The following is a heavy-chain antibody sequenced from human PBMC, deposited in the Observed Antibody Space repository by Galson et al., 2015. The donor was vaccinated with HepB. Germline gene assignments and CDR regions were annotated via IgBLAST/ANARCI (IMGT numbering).Heavy chain of an antibody. D-gene: IGHD3-10*01. CDR1: GFTFSNAW. Sequence: SLRLSCAASGFTFSNAWMSWVRQAPGKGLEWVGRIKSKTDGGTTDYAAPVKGRFTISRDDSKNTLYLQMNSLKTEDTAVYYCTTERGNPYYYGSGSYSRDFNYWGQGTLVTVSS. V-gene: IGHV3-15*01. CDR2: IKSKTDGGTT. J-gene: IGHJ4*02. CDR3: TTERGNPYYYGSGSYSRDFNY.